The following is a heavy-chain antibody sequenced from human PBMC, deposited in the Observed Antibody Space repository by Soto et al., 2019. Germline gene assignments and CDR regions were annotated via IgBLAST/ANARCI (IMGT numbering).Heavy chain of an antibody. CDR2: ISGSGGST. CDR3: AKDILLWFGELSPELDY. Sequence: EVQLLESGGGLVQPGGSLRLSCAASGFTFSSYAMSWVRQAPGKGLEWGSAISGSGGSTYYADSVKGRFTISRDNSKNTLYLQMNSLRAEDTAVYYCAKDILLWFGELSPELDYWGQGTLVTVSS. D-gene: IGHD3-10*01. CDR1: GFTFSSYA. V-gene: IGHV3-23*01. J-gene: IGHJ4*02.